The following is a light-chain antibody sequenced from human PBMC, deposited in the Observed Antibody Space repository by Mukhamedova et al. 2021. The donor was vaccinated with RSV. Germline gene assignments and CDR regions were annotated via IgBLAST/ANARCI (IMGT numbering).Light chain of an antibody. Sequence: ASGSLSSSYLHWFQQKPGQAPRLLIHAAYFRAPGIPDRFSGSGSETDFTLTISRLEPEDFAVYYCQQYGRSPPYTFGQGTKLE. CDR3: QQYGRSPPYT. CDR1: GSLSSSY. V-gene: IGKV3-20*01. J-gene: IGKJ2*01. CDR2: AAY.